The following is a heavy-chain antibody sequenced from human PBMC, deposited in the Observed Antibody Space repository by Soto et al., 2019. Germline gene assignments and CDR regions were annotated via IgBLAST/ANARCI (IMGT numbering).Heavy chain of an antibody. Sequence: HPGGSLRLSCAASGFTFSTYAMHWVRQAPGKGLEWVAVTSYDGSNEYYGDSVKGRFTISRDNSKNTVYLQMNSLRAEDTAVYYCARDQRKKGDMDVWGQGTTVTVSS. J-gene: IGHJ6*02. CDR2: TSYDGSNE. V-gene: IGHV3-30-3*01. D-gene: IGHD3-16*01. CDR3: ARDQRKKGDMDV. CDR1: GFTFSTYA.